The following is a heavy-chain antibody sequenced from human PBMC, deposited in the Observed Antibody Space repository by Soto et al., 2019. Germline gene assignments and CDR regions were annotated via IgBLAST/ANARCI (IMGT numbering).Heavy chain of an antibody. D-gene: IGHD3-16*02. CDR2: ISDSGDRT. J-gene: IGHJ3*01. CDR3: AKDRGIIVKAGDAFDV. CDR1: GFTLSMSA. Sequence: GGSLRLSCASSGFTLSMSAVNWIRQAPGKGLEWVSYISDSGDRTYYADSVKGRFTISRDRSKNTVSLQMDSLRAEDTAVYYCAKDRGIIVKAGDAFDVWGQGTKVTVSS. V-gene: IGHV3-23*01.